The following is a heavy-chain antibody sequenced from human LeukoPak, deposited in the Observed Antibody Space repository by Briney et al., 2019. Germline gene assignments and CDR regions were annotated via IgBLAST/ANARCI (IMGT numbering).Heavy chain of an antibody. CDR3: ARGTGYSVFDM. CDR2: INSDGSIT. CDR1: GFTFSSYW. V-gene: IGHV3-74*01. J-gene: IGHJ3*02. Sequence: PGGSLRLSCAASGFTFSSYWMHWVRQAPGKGLVWVSRINSDGSITSYADSVKGRFTISRDNAKNTPYLQMNSLRAEDTAVYYCARGTGYSVFDMWGQGTMVTVSS. D-gene: IGHD1-26*01.